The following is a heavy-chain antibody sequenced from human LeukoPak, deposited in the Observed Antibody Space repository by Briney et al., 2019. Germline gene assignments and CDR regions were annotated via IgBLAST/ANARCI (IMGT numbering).Heavy chain of an antibody. V-gene: IGHV3-21*01. CDR1: GYTFSSYS. J-gene: IGHJ4*02. CDR2: ISVRSNYI. D-gene: IGHD3-22*01. CDR3: VRLRRNSDTSGFYYYYDY. Sequence: GGSLRLSYAASGYTFSSYSINWVRQAPGKGLEWVSSISVRSNYIYYADSVRGRFSISRDDARDSLYLQMNSLRAEDTAVYYCVRLRRNSDTSGFYYYYDYWGQGTLVTVSS.